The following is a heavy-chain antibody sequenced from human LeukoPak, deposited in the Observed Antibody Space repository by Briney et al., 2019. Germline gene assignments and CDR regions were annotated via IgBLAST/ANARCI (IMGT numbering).Heavy chain of an antibody. CDR3: ARVVYRGENWFDP. D-gene: IGHD3-10*01. CDR1: SGSVSSDY. J-gene: IGHJ5*02. Sequence: PSETLSLTCTVSSGSVSSDYWSWIRQPPGKGLEWVGYIFSNGNTEYSPSPKSRATISVDTSKNQCSLKLNSVTAADTAVYYCARVVYRGENWFDPWGQGTLVTVSS. V-gene: IGHV4-59*02. CDR2: IFSNGNT.